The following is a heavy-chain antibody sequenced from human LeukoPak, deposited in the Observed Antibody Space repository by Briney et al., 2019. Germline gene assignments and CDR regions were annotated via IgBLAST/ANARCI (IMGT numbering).Heavy chain of an antibody. CDR1: GYSISSGYY. D-gene: IGHD1-26*01. V-gene: IGHV4-38-2*01. CDR3: ARVSGSYWSEYYFDY. Sequence: SETLSLTCAVSGYSISSGYYWGWIRQPPGKGLEWIGSIYHSGSTYYNPSLKSRVTISVDTSKNQFSLKLSSVTAADTAVYYCARVSGSYWSEYYFDYWAREPWSPSPQ. CDR2: IYHSGST. J-gene: IGHJ4*02.